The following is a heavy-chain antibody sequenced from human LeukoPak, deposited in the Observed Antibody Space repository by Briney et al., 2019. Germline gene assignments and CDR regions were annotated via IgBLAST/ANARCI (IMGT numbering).Heavy chain of an antibody. D-gene: IGHD3-22*01. CDR3: ARDRYYDSSGYYNDY. V-gene: IGHV4-39*02. J-gene: IGHJ4*02. Sequence: SETLSLTCTVSGGSISSSSYYWGWIRQPPGKGLEWIGSIYYSGSTYYNPSLKSRVTISVDTSKNQFSLKLSSVTAADTAVYYCARDRYYDSSGYYNDYWGQGTLVTVSS. CDR1: GGSISSSSYY. CDR2: IYYSGST.